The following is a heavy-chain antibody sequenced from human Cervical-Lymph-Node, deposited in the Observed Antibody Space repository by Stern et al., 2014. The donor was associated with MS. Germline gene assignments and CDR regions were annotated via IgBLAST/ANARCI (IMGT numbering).Heavy chain of an antibody. D-gene: IGHD1-26*01. J-gene: IGHJ4*02. CDR2: IRPKSGSA. V-gene: IGHV1-2*02. CDR1: GYTFTAYF. CDR3: ARDRGSYSDY. Sequence: QVQLVQSGAEVERPGASVKVSCKASGYTFTAYFLHWVRQAPGQGLEWMGWIRPKSGSATYAQKFQDRVTMTRDPSINTGYMEVSSLRSDDTAVYYCARDRGSYSDYWGQGTLVAVSS.